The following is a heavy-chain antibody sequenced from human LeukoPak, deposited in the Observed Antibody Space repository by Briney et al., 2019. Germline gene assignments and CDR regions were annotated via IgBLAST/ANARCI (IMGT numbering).Heavy chain of an antibody. CDR3: AKDRGGVVVRAFDY. CDR1: GFTVSSNY. CDR2: ISGSGGRT. Sequence: GGSLRLSCAASGFTVSSNYMSWVRQAPGKGLEWVSGISGSGGRTYYADSVKGRFTISRDNSKNTLYLQMNSLRVEDTAVYYCAKDRGGVVVRAFDYWGQGTLVTVSS. V-gene: IGHV3-23*01. J-gene: IGHJ4*02. D-gene: IGHD3-22*01.